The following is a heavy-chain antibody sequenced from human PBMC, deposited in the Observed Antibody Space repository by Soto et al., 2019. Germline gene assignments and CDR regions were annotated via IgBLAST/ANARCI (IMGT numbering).Heavy chain of an antibody. Sequence: GESLKISCKGSGYSFTSYWIGWVRQMPGKGLEWMGIIYPGDSDTRYSPSFQGQVTISADKSISTAYLQWSSLNASDTAMYYGAGGETVDGYWRIRLWYGMDENEMGVWGQGTTVTVSS. CDR3: AGGETVDGYWRIRLWYGMDENEMGV. CDR1: GYSFTSYW. CDR2: IYPGDSDT. D-gene: IGHD5-18*01. V-gene: IGHV5-51*01. J-gene: IGHJ6*02.